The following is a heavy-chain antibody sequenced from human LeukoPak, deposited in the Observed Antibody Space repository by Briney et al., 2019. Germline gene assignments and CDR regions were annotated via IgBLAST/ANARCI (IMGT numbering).Heavy chain of an antibody. V-gene: IGHV4-30-4*08. J-gene: IGHJ5*02. CDR1: GGSISSGDYY. CDR3: ARDPSGGWFDP. D-gene: IGHD3-16*01. Sequence: SETLSLTCTVSGGSISSGDYYWSWIRLPPGKGLEWIGYIYYSGSTYYNPSLKSRVTISVDTSKNQFSLKLSSVTAADTAVYYCARDPSGGWFDPWGQGTLVTVSS. CDR2: IYYSGST.